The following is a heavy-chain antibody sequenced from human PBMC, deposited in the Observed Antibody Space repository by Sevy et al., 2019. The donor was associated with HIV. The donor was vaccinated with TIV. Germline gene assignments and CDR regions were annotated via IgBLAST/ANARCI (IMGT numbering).Heavy chain of an antibody. CDR1: GFSLSTNGVG. CDR2: IYWDDDK. V-gene: IGHV2-5*02. Sequence: SGPTLVNPTQTLTLTCTFSGFSLSTNGVGVGWIRQPPGKALECLALIYWDDDKHYSPSLKSRLTITKDTSKNQVVLTMTNMDPVDTATYYCARRDYGDYVDWFDPWGQGTVVTVSS. CDR3: ARRDYGDYVDWFDP. D-gene: IGHD4-17*01. J-gene: IGHJ5*02.